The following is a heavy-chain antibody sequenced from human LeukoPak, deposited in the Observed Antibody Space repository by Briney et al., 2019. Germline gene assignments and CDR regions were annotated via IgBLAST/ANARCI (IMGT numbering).Heavy chain of an antibody. CDR2: IYTSGST. CDR1: GYSISSGYY. Sequence: SETLSLTCTVSGYSISSGYYWSWIRQPAGKGLEWIGRIYTSGSTNYNPSLKSRVTMSVDTSKNQFSLKLSSVTAADTAVYYCARAWSSGSHVHWFDPWGQGTLVTVSS. V-gene: IGHV4-4*07. CDR3: ARAWSSGSHVHWFDP. D-gene: IGHD3-10*01. J-gene: IGHJ5*02.